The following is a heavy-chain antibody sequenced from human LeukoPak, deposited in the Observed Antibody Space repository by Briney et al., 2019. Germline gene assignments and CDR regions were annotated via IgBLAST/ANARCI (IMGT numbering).Heavy chain of an antibody. V-gene: IGHV4-34*01. CDR2: INHSGST. J-gene: IGHJ4*02. D-gene: IGHD3-3*01. CDR1: GGSFSGYY. CDR3: ARGRVITIFGVVIKKYYFDY. Sequence: SETLSLTCAVYGGSFSGYYWSWICQPPGKGLEWIGEINHSGSTNYNPSLKSRVTISVDTSKNQFSLKLSSVTAADTAVYYCARGRVITIFGVVIKKYYFDYWGQGTLVTVSS.